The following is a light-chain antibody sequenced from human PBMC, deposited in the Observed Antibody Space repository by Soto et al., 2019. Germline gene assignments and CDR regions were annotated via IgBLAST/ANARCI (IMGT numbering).Light chain of an antibody. CDR3: QRYNSYPVT. Sequence: DIQMTQSPSTLSASVGDRVTITCRASQTISSWLAWYQQKPGKAPKLLIYKAASLESGVPSRFSGSGSGTEFTLTISSLQPDDFATYYCQRYNSYPVTFGQGTKLDIK. J-gene: IGKJ1*01. CDR2: KAA. CDR1: QTISSW. V-gene: IGKV1-5*03.